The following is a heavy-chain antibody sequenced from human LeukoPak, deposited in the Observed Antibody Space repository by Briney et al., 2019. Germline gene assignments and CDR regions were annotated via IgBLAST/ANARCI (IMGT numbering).Heavy chain of an antibody. J-gene: IGHJ4*02. CDR1: GFTFINYG. CDR3: ARADYYDSMLFDY. CDR2: ISGTGGST. D-gene: IGHD3-22*01. V-gene: IGHV3-23*01. Sequence: GGSLRLSCAASGFTFINYGVSWVRQAPGKGLEWVSGISGTGGSTYYADSVKGRFTISRDNAKNSLYLQMNSLRAEDTAVYYCARADYYDSMLFDYWGQGTLVTVSS.